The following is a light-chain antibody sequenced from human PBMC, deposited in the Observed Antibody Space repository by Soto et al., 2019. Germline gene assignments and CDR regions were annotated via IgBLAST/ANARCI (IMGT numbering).Light chain of an antibody. CDR3: SSYSSSSTLYV. J-gene: IGLJ1*01. CDR1: SSDVGGYKY. Sequence: QSVLTQPASVSGSPGQSITISCTGTSSDVGGYKYVSWYQQRPGKAPQLIIYEVSNRPSGISNRFSGSKSDNTASLTISGLQAEDEADYYCSSYSSSSTLYVFGSGTKVTVL. V-gene: IGLV2-14*01. CDR2: EVS.